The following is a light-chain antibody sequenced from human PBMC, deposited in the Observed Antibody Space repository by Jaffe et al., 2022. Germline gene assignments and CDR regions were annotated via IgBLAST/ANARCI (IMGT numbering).Light chain of an antibody. J-gene: IGLJ7*01. Sequence: SYVLTQPPSVSVAPGKTARITCGGNNIGSKSVHWYQQKPGQAPVLVIYYDSDRPSGIPERFSGSNSGNTATLTISRVEAGDEADYYCQVWDSSSDLAVFGGGTQLTVL. CDR2: YDS. CDR3: QVWDSSSDLAV. CDR1: NIGSKS. V-gene: IGLV3-21*04.